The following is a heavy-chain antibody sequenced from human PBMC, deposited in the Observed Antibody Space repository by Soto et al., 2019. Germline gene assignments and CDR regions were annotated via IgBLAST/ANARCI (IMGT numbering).Heavy chain of an antibody. Sequence: QITLKESGPTLVKPTQTLTLTCTFSGFSLSTSGVGVAWIRQPPGKALEWLALIYWDDDKRYRPSLESRLTXTKDTXKNQXVLTXXXMXXXXXAXXYXXXXXXXXXXXXWFSXSGMDVWGQGTTVTVSS. CDR1: GFSLSTSGVG. CDR3: XXXXXXXXXXXWFSXSGMDV. J-gene: IGHJ6*02. CDR2: IYWDDDK. V-gene: IGHV2-5*02. D-gene: IGHD3-10*01.